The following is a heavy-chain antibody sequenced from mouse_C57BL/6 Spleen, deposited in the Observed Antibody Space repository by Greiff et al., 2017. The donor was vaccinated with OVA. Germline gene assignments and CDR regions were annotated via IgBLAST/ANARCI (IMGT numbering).Heavy chain of an antibody. D-gene: IGHD1-1*01. J-gene: IGHJ1*03. V-gene: IGHV1-80*01. Sequence: LVESGAELVKPGASVKISCKASGYAFSSYWMNWVKQRPGKGLEWIGQIYPGDGDTNYNGKFKGKATLTADKSSSTAYMQLSSLTSEDSAVYFCARGGYYYGSSGVWGTGTTVTVSS. CDR2: IYPGDGDT. CDR1: GYAFSSYW. CDR3: ARGGYYYGSSGV.